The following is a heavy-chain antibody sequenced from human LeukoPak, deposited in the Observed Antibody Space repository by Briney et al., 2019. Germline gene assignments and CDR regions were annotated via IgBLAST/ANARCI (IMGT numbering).Heavy chain of an antibody. CDR3: AKSSIMFAAGRLGSIDF. CDR1: GFTFNNYA. CDR2: IRRDGSHK. D-gene: IGHD6-25*01. Sequence: GESLRLSCAASGFTFNNYAFNWVRQAPGKGLDWVALIRRDGSHKYYAHSIKGRFTISRDNSKNTLYLQMSSLRAEDTAVYYCAKSSIMFAAGRLGSIDFWGQGTLVTVSS. V-gene: IGHV3-30*02. J-gene: IGHJ4*02.